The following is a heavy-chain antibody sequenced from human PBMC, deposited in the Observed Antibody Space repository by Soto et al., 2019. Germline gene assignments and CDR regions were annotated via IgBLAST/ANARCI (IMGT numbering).Heavy chain of an antibody. CDR3: ARDSPPPRE. Sequence: QVQLVQSGAEVKKPGASVKVSGKASGYTFTSYHITWVRQAPGQGLEWMGWISAYNGTTNYAQKLQGRVTMTTDTSTSTADMELSSRTSDDTAVYDCARDSPPPREWGQGTMFTFS. CDR2: ISAYNGTT. CDR1: GYTFTSYH. J-gene: IGHJ1*01. V-gene: IGHV1-18*01.